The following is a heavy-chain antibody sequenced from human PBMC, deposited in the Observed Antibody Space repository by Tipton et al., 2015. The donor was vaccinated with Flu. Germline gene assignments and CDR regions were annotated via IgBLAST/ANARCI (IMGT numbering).Heavy chain of an antibody. V-gene: IGHV4-38-2*01. J-gene: IGHJ5*01. Sequence: GLVKPSETLSLTCAVSGSSIRSSNYYWGWIRQPPGKGLEWIGNTFHSGNSYHNPSLKSRVTISVDTSKNQFSLKLSSVTAADTAVYYCARRDYSNYVSEPKNWFDSWGQGTLVTVSS. D-gene: IGHD4-11*01. CDR2: TFHSGNS. CDR1: GSSIRSSNYY. CDR3: ARRDYSNYVSEPKNWFDS.